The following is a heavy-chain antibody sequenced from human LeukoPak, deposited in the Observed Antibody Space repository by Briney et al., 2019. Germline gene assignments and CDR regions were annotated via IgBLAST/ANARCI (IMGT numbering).Heavy chain of an antibody. J-gene: IGHJ4*02. D-gene: IGHD5-18*01. CDR2: INYIGSI. Sequence: SETLSLTCTVSGGSISNSGYYWGWIRQPPGKGLEWIGNINYIGSIYYSPSLKSRVTMSVDTSRNQFSLKLSSVTAADTAVYYCARSEYSGGWYFDYWGQGTLVTGSS. V-gene: IGHV4-39*01. CDR1: GGSISNSGYY. CDR3: ARSEYSGGWYFDY.